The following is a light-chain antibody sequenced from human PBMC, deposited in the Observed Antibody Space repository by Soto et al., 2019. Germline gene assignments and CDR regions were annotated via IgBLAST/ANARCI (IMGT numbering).Light chain of an antibody. Sequence: EIVMTQSPATLSVSPGERATLSCRASQSVSSNLAWYQQKPGQAPRLLIYGASTRATGIPARFSGSGYGTEFTITISSLQSEDFAVYYCQQYNNGPPWTFGQGTKVEIK. V-gene: IGKV3-15*01. CDR2: GAS. CDR1: QSVSSN. CDR3: QQYNNGPPWT. J-gene: IGKJ1*01.